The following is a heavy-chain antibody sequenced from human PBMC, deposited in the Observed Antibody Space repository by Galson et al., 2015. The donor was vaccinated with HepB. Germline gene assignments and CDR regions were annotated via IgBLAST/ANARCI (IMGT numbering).Heavy chain of an antibody. D-gene: IGHD4-17*01. CDR3: ARNYGDYIDAFDI. CDR2: ISSSSSYI. V-gene: IGHV3-21*01. Sequence: SLRLSCAASGFTFSSYSMDWVRQAPGKGLEWVSSISSSSSYIYYADSVKGRFTISRDNAKNSLYLQMNSLRAEDTAVYYCARNYGDYIDAFDIWGHGTMVTVSS. CDR1: GFTFSSYS. J-gene: IGHJ3*02.